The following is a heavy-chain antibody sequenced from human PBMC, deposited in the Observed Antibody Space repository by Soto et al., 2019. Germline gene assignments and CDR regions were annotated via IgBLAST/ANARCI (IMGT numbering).Heavy chain of an antibody. CDR2: ISGSGGST. V-gene: IGHV3-23*01. Sequence: GSLRLSCAASGFTFSSYAMSWFRQSAGKGLEWVSAISGSGGSTYYADSVKGRFTISRDNSKNTLYLQMNSLRAEDTAVYYCAKYLGGSGYYSYFDYWGQGTLVTVSS. CDR3: AKYLGGSGYYSYFDY. D-gene: IGHD3-22*01. CDR1: GFTFSSYA. J-gene: IGHJ4*02.